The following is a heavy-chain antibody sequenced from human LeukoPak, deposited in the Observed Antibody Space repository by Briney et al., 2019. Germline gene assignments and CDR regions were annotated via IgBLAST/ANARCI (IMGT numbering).Heavy chain of an antibody. Sequence: RAGESLKISCKCSGYSFTSYWIGWVRQMPGKGLEWMGIIYPGDSDTRYSPSFQGQVTISADKSISTAYLQWSSLKASDTAMYYCARDSSSWYESYFDYWGQGTLVTVSS. D-gene: IGHD6-13*01. CDR1: GYSFTSYW. V-gene: IGHV5-51*01. J-gene: IGHJ4*02. CDR2: IYPGDSDT. CDR3: ARDSSSWYESYFDY.